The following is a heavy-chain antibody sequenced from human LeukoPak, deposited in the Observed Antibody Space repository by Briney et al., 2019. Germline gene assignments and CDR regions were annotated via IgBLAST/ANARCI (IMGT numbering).Heavy chain of an antibody. D-gene: IGHD1-26*01. J-gene: IGHJ3*02. CDR1: GFTFSSYS. Sequence: GGSLRLSCAASGFTFSSYSMNWVRQAPGRGLEWVSSISSSSSYIYYADSVKGRFTISRDNAKNSLYLQMNSLRAEDTAVYYCARDLWEHPDAFDIWGQGTMVTVSS. CDR2: ISSSSSYI. V-gene: IGHV3-21*01. CDR3: ARDLWEHPDAFDI.